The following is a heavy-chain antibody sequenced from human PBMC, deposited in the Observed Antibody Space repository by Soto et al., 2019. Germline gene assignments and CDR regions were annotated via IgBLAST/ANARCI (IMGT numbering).Heavy chain of an antibody. Sequence: PSETLSLTCTVSGGSISSGDYYWSWIRQPPGKGLEWIGYIYYSGSTNYNPSLKSRVTISVDTSKNQFSLKLSSVTAADTAVYYCARHYSRGPTVDYYYYGMDVWGQGTTVTVSS. CDR3: ARHYSRGPTVDYYYYGMDV. V-gene: IGHV4-61*08. CDR2: IYYSGST. J-gene: IGHJ6*02. D-gene: IGHD3-22*01. CDR1: GGSISSGDYY.